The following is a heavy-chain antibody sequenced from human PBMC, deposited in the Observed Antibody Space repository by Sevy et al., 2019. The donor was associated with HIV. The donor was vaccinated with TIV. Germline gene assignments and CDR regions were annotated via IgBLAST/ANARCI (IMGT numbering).Heavy chain of an antibody. CDR1: GYTFTYYD. CDR2: MSPNSGNT. CDR3: ARFLSTSYYYYNAMDV. Sequence: GESLKISCRASGYTFTYYDINWVRQATGQGLEWMGWMSPNSGNTGYAQKFQGRVTMTRNTSISTAYMELSSLRSEDTAVYYCARFLSTSYYYYNAMDVWGQGTTVTVSS. V-gene: IGHV1-8*01. J-gene: IGHJ6*02. D-gene: IGHD3-3*02.